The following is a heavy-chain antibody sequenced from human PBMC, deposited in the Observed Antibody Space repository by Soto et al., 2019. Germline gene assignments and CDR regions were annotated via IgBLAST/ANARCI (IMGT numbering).Heavy chain of an antibody. Sequence: PSETLSLTCAVSGYSISSGYYWGWIRQPPGKGLEWIGSIYHSGSTYYNPSLKSRVTISVDTSKNQFSLKLSSVTAADTAVYYCARTSSWPQDFDYWXQGTLVTVSS. CDR2: IYHSGST. V-gene: IGHV4-38-2*01. D-gene: IGHD6-13*01. CDR3: ARTSSWPQDFDY. CDR1: GYSISSGYY. J-gene: IGHJ4*02.